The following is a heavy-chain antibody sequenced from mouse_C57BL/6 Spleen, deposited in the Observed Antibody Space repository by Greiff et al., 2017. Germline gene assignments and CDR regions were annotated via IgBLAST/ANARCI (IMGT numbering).Heavy chain of an antibody. J-gene: IGHJ2*01. CDR2: IDPETGGT. D-gene: IGHD4-1*01. CDR1: GYTFTDYE. Sequence: QVQLQQSGAELVRPGASVTLSCKASGYTFTDYEMHWVKQTPVHGLEWIGAIDPETGGTAYNQKFKGKAILTADKSSSTAYMELRSLTSEDSAIYCGTLTGTRYFDYWGQGTTLTVSS. CDR3: TLTGTRYFDY. V-gene: IGHV1-15*01.